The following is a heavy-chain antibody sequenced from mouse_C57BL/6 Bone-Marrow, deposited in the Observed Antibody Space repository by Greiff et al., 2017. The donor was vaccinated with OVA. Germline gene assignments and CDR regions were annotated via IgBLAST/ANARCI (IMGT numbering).Heavy chain of an antibody. CDR2: IDPNSGGT. CDR3: ARRDYYDYAWFVY. D-gene: IGHD2-4*01. V-gene: IGHV1-72*01. Sequence: QVHVKQPGAELVKPGASVKLSCKASGYTFTSYWMHWVKQRPGRGLEWIGRIDPNSGGTKYNEKFKSKATLTVDKPSSTAYMQLSSLTSEDSAVYYCARRDYYDYAWFVYWGQGTLVTVSA. CDR1: GYTFTSYW. J-gene: IGHJ3*01.